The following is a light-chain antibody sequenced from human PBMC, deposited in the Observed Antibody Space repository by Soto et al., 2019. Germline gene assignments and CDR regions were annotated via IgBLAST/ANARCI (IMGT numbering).Light chain of an antibody. CDR2: DVS. Sequence: EIVLTQSPATLSLSTGERATLSCRASQSVSSYLAWYQQKPGQAPRLLIYDVSTRATGIPARFSGSGSGTDFTITISRLEPEDFAVYYCQQYGSSGTFGQGTKVDIK. CDR3: QQYGSSGT. CDR1: QSVSSY. V-gene: IGKV3-11*01. J-gene: IGKJ1*01.